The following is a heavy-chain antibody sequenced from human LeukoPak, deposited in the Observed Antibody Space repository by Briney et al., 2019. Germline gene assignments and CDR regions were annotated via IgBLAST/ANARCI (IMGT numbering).Heavy chain of an antibody. V-gene: IGHV4-4*07. CDR1: GGSISSYY. CDR3: ARGDYYDSSGIFHGPYWYFDL. J-gene: IGHJ2*01. D-gene: IGHD3-22*01. Sequence: SEILSLTCTVSGGSISSYYWSWIRQPAGKGLEWIGRIYTSGSTNYNPSLKSRVTMSVDTSKNQFSLKLSSVTAADTAVYYCARGDYYDSSGIFHGPYWYFDLWGRGTLVTVSS. CDR2: IYTSGST.